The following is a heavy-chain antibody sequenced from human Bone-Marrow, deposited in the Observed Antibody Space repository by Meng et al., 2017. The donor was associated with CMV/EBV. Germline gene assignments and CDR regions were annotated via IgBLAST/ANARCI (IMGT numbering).Heavy chain of an antibody. CDR2: IYYSGST. Sequence: GSLRLSCTVSGGSVSSGSYYWSWIRQPPGKGLEWIGYIYYSGSTNYNPSLKSRVTISVDTSKNQFSLKLGSVTAADTAVYYCARDRLYCSSTSCPKINYYYGMDVWGQGTTVTVSS. J-gene: IGHJ6*02. CDR3: ARDRLYCSSTSCPKINYYYGMDV. CDR1: GGSVSSGSYY. V-gene: IGHV4-61*01. D-gene: IGHD2-2*01.